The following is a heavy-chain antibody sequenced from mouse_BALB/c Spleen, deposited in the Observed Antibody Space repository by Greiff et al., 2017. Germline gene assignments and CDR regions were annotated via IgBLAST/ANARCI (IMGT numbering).Heavy chain of an antibody. CDR2: ISDGGSYT. V-gene: IGHV5-4*02. J-gene: IGHJ4*01. Sequence: EVQRVESGGGLVKPGGSLNFSVPPSGFTLGDNYRFWVAQTPEKSREWVATISDGGSYTYYPDSVKGRFTISRDNAKNNLYLQMSSLKSEDTAMYYCARDGGWLPFYAMDYWGQGTSVTVSS. CDR1: GFTLGDNY. CDR3: ARDGGWLPFYAMDY. D-gene: IGHD2-3*01.